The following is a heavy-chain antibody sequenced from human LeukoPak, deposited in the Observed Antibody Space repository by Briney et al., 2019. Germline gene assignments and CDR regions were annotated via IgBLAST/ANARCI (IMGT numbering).Heavy chain of an antibody. CDR1: GFTFDDYG. J-gene: IGHJ4*02. D-gene: IGHD3-10*01. CDR2: INWNGGGT. V-gene: IGHV3-20*04. CDR3: ARDRPSGYYFDF. Sequence: GGSLRLSCAASGFTFDDYGMTWDRQAPGKGLEWVSAINWNGGGTGYADSVKDRFTISRDNAKNSLYLQMHSLRAEDTAFYYCARDRPSGYYFDFWGQGTLVTVSS.